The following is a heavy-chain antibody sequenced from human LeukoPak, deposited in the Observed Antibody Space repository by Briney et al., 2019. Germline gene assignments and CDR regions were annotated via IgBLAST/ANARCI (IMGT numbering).Heavy chain of an antibody. CDR3: SEDLTSDFGGDLDP. V-gene: IGHV3-30*02. CDR2: ISFDGSQK. CDR1: GFTFSNYG. D-gene: IGHD3-10*01. Sequence: GGSLRLSCAASGFTFSNYGMHWVRQAPGKGLEWVALISFDGSQKYYADSVKGRFTISRDNSKSTVYLQMNSLRVGDAAVYYCSEDLTSDFGGDLDPWGQGTLVTVSS. J-gene: IGHJ5*02.